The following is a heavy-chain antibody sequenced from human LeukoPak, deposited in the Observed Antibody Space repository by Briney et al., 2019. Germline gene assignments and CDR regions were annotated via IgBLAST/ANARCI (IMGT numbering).Heavy chain of an antibody. Sequence: ASVKVSCKASGYTFTSYGISWVRQAPGQGLEWTGWISAYNGNTSYAQKLQGRVTMTTDTSTSTAYMELRSLRSDDTAVYYCARVLRSAAGTRQYYGMDVWGQGTTVTVSS. D-gene: IGHD6-19*01. V-gene: IGHV1-18*01. CDR1: GYTFTSYG. J-gene: IGHJ6*02. CDR2: ISAYNGNT. CDR3: ARVLRSAAGTRQYYGMDV.